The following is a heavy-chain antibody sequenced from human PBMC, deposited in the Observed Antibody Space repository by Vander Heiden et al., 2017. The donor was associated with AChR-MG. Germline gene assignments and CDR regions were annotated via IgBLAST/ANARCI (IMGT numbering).Heavy chain of an antibody. CDR2: INHSGRT. V-gene: IGHV4-34*01. D-gene: IGHD3-10*01. CDR3: AISRSTMVRGVIRH. CDR1: GGSFSGYY. J-gene: IGHJ4*02. Sequence: QVQLQQWGAGLLKPSETLSLTCAVYGGSFSGYYWSWIRQPPGKGLEWIGEINHSGRTNYNPALKSRVTISVDTSKNQLSLKLRSVTAADTAVYYSAISRSTMVRGVIRHWGQGTLVTVSS.